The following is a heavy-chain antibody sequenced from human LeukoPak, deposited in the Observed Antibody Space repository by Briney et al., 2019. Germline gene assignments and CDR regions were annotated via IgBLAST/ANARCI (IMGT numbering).Heavy chain of an antibody. V-gene: IGHV3-33*06. D-gene: IGHD5-12*01. Sequence: GGSLRLSCAASGFTFSSYGMHWVRQAPGKGLEWVAVIWYDGSNKYYADSVKGRFTISRDNSKNTLCLQMNSLRAEDTAVYYCAKGAGNIVATIDYWGQGTLVTVSS. CDR1: GFTFSSYG. CDR2: IWYDGSNK. J-gene: IGHJ4*02. CDR3: AKGAGNIVATIDY.